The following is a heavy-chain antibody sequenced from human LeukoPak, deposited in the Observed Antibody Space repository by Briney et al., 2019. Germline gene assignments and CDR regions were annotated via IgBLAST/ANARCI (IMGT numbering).Heavy chain of an antibody. Sequence: GGSLRLSCAASGFTFSSYGMHRVRQAPGKGLEWVAFIRCDGSNKYYADSVKGRFTISRDNSKNTLYLQMNSLRAEDTAVYYCATLDIVVVPAARNAFDIWGQGTMVTVSS. D-gene: IGHD2-2*03. V-gene: IGHV3-30*02. J-gene: IGHJ3*02. CDR3: ATLDIVVVPAARNAFDI. CDR1: GFTFSSYG. CDR2: IRCDGSNK.